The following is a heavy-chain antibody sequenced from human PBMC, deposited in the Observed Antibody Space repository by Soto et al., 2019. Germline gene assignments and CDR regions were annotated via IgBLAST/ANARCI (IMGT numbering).Heavy chain of an antibody. CDR1: GYTFTSYG. J-gene: IGHJ1*01. Sequence: QVPLVQSGAEVKKPGASVKVSCKASGYTFTSYGIGWVRQAPGQGLEWMGWISAYNGNTNYAQKLQGRVTMTTDTSTSTAYMELRSLRSDDTAVYYCARDLSSGYSKPAEYFQHWGQGTLVTVSS. CDR3: ARDLSSGYSKPAEYFQH. D-gene: IGHD3-22*01. CDR2: ISAYNGNT. V-gene: IGHV1-18*01.